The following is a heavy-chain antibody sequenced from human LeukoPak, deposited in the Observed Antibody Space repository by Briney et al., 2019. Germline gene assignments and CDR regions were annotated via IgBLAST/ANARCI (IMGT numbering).Heavy chain of an antibody. J-gene: IGHJ4*02. V-gene: IGHV5-51*01. D-gene: IGHD1-26*01. Sequence: GESLKISCKGSGYTFSNNWIGWVRQMPGKGLEWVGIIYPGDSQTRYSPSFQGQVTISADKSISTAYLQWGSLKASDIAMYYCARLSAGSHFHLDSWGQGTLVTVSS. CDR1: GYTFSNNW. CDR2: IYPGDSQT. CDR3: ARLSAGSHFHLDS.